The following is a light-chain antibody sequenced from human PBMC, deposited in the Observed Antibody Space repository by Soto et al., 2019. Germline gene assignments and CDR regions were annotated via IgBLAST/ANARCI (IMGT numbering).Light chain of an antibody. CDR2: AIS. CDR3: QQSYSMPPWT. CDR1: QTINTY. V-gene: IGKV1-39*01. J-gene: IGKJ1*01. Sequence: DIQMTQSPSSLSTSVGDSVTISCRAGQTINTYLNWYQQKPGQAPKVLIFAISTLQPGVPSRFRGSGSRTEFSHTISSLQPDDAATYYCQQSYSMPPWTFGQGTKVQIK.